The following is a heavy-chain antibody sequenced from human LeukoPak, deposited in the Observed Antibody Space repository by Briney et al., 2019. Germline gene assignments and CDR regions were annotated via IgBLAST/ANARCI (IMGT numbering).Heavy chain of an antibody. V-gene: IGHV1-2*06. J-gene: IGHJ4*02. D-gene: IGHD1-26*01. CDR1: GYTFTGYY. CDR3: ARYSGSYSDAGAYFDY. CDR2: INPNSGGT. Sequence: ASVKVSCKASGYTFTGYYMHWVRQAPVQGLEWMGRINPNSGGTNYAQKFQGRVTMTRDTSISTAYMELSRLRSDDTAVYYCARYSGSYSDAGAYFDYWGQGTLVTVSS.